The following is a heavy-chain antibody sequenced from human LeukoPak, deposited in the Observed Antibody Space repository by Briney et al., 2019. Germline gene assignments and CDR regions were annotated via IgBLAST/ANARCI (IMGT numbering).Heavy chain of an antibody. Sequence: GGSLRLSCAASGSTFSSFGMHWFRQAPGRALEWVAFIRFDGNDKYHLDSLKGRFTISRDNSKNTVLLQMNSLRPEDTAVYYCAKGHGNYDSSGYQYYFDYWGQGTLVTVSS. CDR2: IRFDGNDK. J-gene: IGHJ4*02. V-gene: IGHV3-30*02. CDR3: AKGHGNYDSSGYQYYFDY. CDR1: GSTFSSFG. D-gene: IGHD3-22*01.